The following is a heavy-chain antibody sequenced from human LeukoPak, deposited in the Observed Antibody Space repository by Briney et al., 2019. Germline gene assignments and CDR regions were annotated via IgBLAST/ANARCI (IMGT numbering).Heavy chain of an antibody. D-gene: IGHD1-26*01. J-gene: IGHJ3*02. CDR1: GFTFSSYS. CDR3: ARDRWLRIVGATGGAFDI. Sequence: GGSLRLSCAASGFTFSSYSMNWVRQAPGKGLEWVSYISSSSSTIYYADSVKGRFTISRDNAKNSLYLQMNSLRVEDTAVYYCARDRWLRIVGATGGAFDIWGQGTMVTVSS. CDR2: ISSSSSTI. V-gene: IGHV3-48*04.